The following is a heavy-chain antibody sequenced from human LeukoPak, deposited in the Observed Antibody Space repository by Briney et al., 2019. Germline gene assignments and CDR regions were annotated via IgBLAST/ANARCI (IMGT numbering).Heavy chain of an antibody. Sequence: PSETLSLTCAVYGGSFSGYYWSWIRQPPGKGLEWIEEINHSGSTNYNPSLKSRVTISVDTSKNQFSLKLRSVTAADTAVYHCARPDYGGYVFDIWGQGTMVTVSS. CDR3: ARPDYGGYVFDI. CDR1: GGSFSGYY. CDR2: INHSGST. V-gene: IGHV4-34*01. J-gene: IGHJ3*02. D-gene: IGHD4-17*01.